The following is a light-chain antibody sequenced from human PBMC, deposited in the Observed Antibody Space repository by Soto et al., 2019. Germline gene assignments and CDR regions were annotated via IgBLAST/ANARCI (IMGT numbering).Light chain of an antibody. Sequence: QSALTQPPSASGSPGQSVTIFCTGTSSDVGGYHYVSWYQQHPGKAPKLMIYEVSKRPSGVPDRFSGSKSGNTASLTVSGLQAEDEADYYCSSYAATNNLVFGGGTKLTVL. CDR1: SSDVGGYHY. CDR2: EVS. V-gene: IGLV2-8*01. CDR3: SSYAATNNLV. J-gene: IGLJ2*01.